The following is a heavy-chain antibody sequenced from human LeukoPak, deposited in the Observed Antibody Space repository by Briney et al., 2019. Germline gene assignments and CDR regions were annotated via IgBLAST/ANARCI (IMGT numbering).Heavy chain of an antibody. CDR2: INTDGSST. CDR1: GFTFSNYW. D-gene: IGHD3-9*01. J-gene: IGHJ5*02. V-gene: IGHV3-74*01. Sequence: GGSLRLSCAASGFTFSNYWMHWVRQAPGKGLVWVSRINTDGSSTSYVDSVKGRFTISRDNAKNSLYLQMNSLRAEDTAVYYCARDLIEGNNWFDPWGQGTLVTVSS. CDR3: ARDLIEGNNWFDP.